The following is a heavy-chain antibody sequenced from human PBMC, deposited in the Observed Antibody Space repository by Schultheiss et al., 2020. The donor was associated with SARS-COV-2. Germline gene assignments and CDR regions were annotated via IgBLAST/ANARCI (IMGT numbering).Heavy chain of an antibody. D-gene: IGHD2-21*02. Sequence: GGSLRLSCAASGFTFSSYAMHWVRQAPGKGLEWVAVISYDGSNKYYADSVKGRFTISRDNSKNTLYLQMNSLRAEDTAVYYCARVRSGVVTAIRSGWFDPWGQGTLVTVSS. CDR2: ISYDGSNK. CDR3: ARVRSGVVTAIRSGWFDP. V-gene: IGHV3-30*07. CDR1: GFTFSSYA. J-gene: IGHJ5*02.